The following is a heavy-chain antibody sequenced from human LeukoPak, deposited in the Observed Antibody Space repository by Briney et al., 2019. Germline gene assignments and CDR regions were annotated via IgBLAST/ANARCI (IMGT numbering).Heavy chain of an antibody. CDR1: RGTFSSYA. Sequence: ASVKVSCKACRGTFSSYAISWVRQAPGQGLEWMGGIIPIFGTANYAQKFQGRVTITTDESTSTAYMELSSLRSEDTAVYYCARLLSEVNSGSYLDYYYYMDVWGKGTTVTVSS. D-gene: IGHD1-26*01. V-gene: IGHV1-69*05. J-gene: IGHJ6*03. CDR2: IIPIFGTA. CDR3: ARLLSEVNSGSYLDYYYYMDV.